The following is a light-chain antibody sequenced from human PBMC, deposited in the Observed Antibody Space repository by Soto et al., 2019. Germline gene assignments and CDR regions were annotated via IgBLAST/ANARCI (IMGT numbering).Light chain of an antibody. J-gene: IGKJ4*01. Sequence: DIQMTQTPSSLSASVEDRVIITCRASQSISNHLNWYQQKPGKAPTLLIYAASTLQSGVPSRFSGSGFGTDFTLTISSLQAEDFASYYCQQLRSYPSTFGGGTKVDIK. V-gene: IGKV1-39*01. CDR3: QQLRSYPST. CDR2: AAS. CDR1: QSISNH.